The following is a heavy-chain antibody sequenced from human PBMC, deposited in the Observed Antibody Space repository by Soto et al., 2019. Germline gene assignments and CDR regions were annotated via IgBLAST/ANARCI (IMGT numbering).Heavy chain of an antibody. CDR3: ARGSWDDVSAHYYMDV. Sequence: SETLSLTCTVSGGSVSSGSYYWSWIRQPPGKGLEWIGYIYYSGSTNYNPSLKSRIIIDPDTSKNQFSLQLNSVTPEDTAVYYCARGSWDDVSAHYYMDVWGKGTTVTVSS. J-gene: IGHJ6*03. CDR1: GGSVSSGSYY. CDR2: IYYSGST. V-gene: IGHV4-61*01. D-gene: IGHD1-1*01.